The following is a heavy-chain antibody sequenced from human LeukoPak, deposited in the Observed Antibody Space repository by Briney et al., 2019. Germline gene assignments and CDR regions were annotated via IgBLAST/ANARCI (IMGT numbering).Heavy chain of an antibody. CDR1: GFNFGYYG. CDR3: VKRPGGIAAPYYFDY. Sequence: GGSLRLSCSASGFNFGYYGMHWVRQAPGKGLEYVSAVSSDGGGTYYADSVKGRFTISRDNFKDTLYLQMSSLRTEDTAVYYCVKRPGGIAAPYYFDYWGQGTLVTVSS. CDR2: VSSDGGGT. D-gene: IGHD6-6*01. V-gene: IGHV3-64D*09. J-gene: IGHJ4*02.